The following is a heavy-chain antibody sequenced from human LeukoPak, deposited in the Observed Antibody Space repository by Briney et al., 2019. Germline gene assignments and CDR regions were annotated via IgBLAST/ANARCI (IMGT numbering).Heavy chain of an antibody. CDR3: ARVLPSHYYGSGSYGAIDY. J-gene: IGHJ4*02. D-gene: IGHD3-10*01. CDR1: GFTFSSYS. V-gene: IGHV3-21*06. CDR2: ISSSSSYI. Sequence: GGSLRLSCAASGFTFSSYSMNWVRQAPGKGLEWVSSISSSSSYIYYADSVKGRFTISRDNAKNSLYLQINSLRAEATAVYYCARVLPSHYYGSGSYGAIDYWGQGTLVTVSS.